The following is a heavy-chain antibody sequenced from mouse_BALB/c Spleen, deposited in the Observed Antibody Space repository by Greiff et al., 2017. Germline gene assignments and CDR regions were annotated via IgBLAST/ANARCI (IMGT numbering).Heavy chain of an antibody. CDR1: GFTFSSYG. CDR3: ARDRFPRLLLRSAMDY. V-gene: IGHV5-6-3*01. CDR2: INSNGGST. J-gene: IGHJ4*01. D-gene: IGHD1-1*01. Sequence: EVKVEESGGGLVQPGGSLKLSCAASGFTFSSYGMSWVRQTPDKRLELVATINSNGGSTYYPDSVKGRFTISRDNAKNTLYLQMSSLKSEDTAMYYCARDRFPRLLLRSAMDYWGQGTSVTVSS.